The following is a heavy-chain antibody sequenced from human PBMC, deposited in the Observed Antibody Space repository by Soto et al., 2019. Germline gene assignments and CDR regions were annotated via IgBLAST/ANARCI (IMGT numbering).Heavy chain of an antibody. CDR2: IYHSGST. V-gene: IGHV4-30-2*01. CDR3: ARGYGSGNYYYGMDV. D-gene: IGHD3-10*01. CDR1: GGSISSGGYS. Sequence: QLQLQESGSGLVKPSQTLSLTCAVSGGSISSGGYSWNWIRQPPGKGLERIGYIYHSGSTYYNPSLKSRVTISVDRSKNQFSLKLSSVTAADTAVYYCARGYGSGNYYYGMDVWGQGTTVTVSS. J-gene: IGHJ6*02.